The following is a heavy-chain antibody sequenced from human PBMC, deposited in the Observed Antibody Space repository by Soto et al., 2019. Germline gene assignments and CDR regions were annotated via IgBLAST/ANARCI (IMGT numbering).Heavy chain of an antibody. CDR2: INAGNGNT. J-gene: IGHJ5*02. Sequence: ASVKVSCKASGGTFSSYTISWVRQAPGQGLEWMGWINAGNGNTKYSQKFQGRVTITRDTSASTAYMELSSLRSEDTAVYYCARGFPLWFEPWGQGTLVTLSS. CDR1: GGTFSSYT. V-gene: IGHV1-3*01. CDR3: ARGFPLWFEP. D-gene: IGHD3-3*01.